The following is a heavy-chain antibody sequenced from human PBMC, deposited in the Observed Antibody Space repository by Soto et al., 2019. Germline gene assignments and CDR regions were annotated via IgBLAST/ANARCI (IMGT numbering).Heavy chain of an antibody. V-gene: IGHV3-21*03. CDR1: LFTCNSYA. D-gene: IGHD6-6*01. J-gene: IGHJ4*02. CDR2: ISIGSDYI. Sequence: EVQLVESGGGLVKPGESLRLSCAASLFTCNSYAMNWVRQAPGKGLEWVSSISIGSDYIYYADSVKGRFTISRDNAKYSLYLQMDYLRAEDTAVYYCVIGETRGPRPGFDYWGQGALVTVSS. CDR3: VIGETRGPRPGFDY.